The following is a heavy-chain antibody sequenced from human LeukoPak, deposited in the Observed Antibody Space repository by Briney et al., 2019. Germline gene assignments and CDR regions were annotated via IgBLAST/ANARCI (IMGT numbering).Heavy chain of an antibody. CDR1: GGSFSGYY. Sequence: SETLSLTCAVYGGSFSGYYWSWIRQPPGKGLEWIGEINHSGSTNYNPSLKSRVTISVDTSKNQFSLKLSSVTAADTAVYYCARGGAAAGYYYYYDGMDVWGQGTTVTVSS. V-gene: IGHV4-34*01. J-gene: IGHJ6*02. CDR3: ARGGAAAGYYYYYDGMDV. CDR2: INHSGST. D-gene: IGHD6-13*01.